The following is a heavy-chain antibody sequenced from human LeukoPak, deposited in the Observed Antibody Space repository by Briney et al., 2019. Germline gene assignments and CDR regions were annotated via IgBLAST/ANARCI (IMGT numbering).Heavy chain of an antibody. CDR2: INHSGST. V-gene: IGHV4-34*01. J-gene: IGHJ4*02. D-gene: IGHD3-22*01. CDR1: GASFSGYY. CDR3: ARAHYYDDY. Sequence: SETLSLTCAVYGASFSGYYWSWIRQPPGKGLEWIGEINHSGSTNYNPSLKSRVTISVDTSKNQFSLKLSSVTAADTAVYYCARAHYYDDYWGQGTLVTVSS.